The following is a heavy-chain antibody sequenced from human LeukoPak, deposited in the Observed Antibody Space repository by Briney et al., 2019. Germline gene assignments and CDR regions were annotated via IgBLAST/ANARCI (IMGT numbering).Heavy chain of an antibody. CDR3: AKDPRYCSSTSCYPGGRFDP. J-gene: IGHJ5*02. D-gene: IGHD2-2*01. V-gene: IGHV3-74*01. CDR1: GFTFSNYW. Sequence: QTGGSLRLSCAASGFTFSNYWMHWVRQAPGKGLVWVSRINTDGSRITYADSVKGRFTISRDNSKNTLYLQMNSLRAEDTAVYYCAKDPRYCSSTSCYPGGRFDPWGQGTLVTVSS. CDR2: INTDGSRI.